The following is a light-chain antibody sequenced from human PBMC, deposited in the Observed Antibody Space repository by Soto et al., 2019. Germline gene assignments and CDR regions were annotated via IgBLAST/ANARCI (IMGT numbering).Light chain of an antibody. CDR3: QQGYTSRIT. J-gene: IGKJ5*01. CDR1: QSVRSH. Sequence: DIQMTQYPSSLSASVGDRVTITCRASQSVRSHFNWFQQKPGKAPDLLIYGASTLQFGVPSRFSGSGSGTDFTLTVSSLQPEDFATYYCQQGYTSRITFGQGTRLEIK. CDR2: GAS. V-gene: IGKV1-39*01.